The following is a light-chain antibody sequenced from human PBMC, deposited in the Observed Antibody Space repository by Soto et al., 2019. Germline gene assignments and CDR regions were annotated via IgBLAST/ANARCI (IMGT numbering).Light chain of an antibody. CDR1: QGIAPY. V-gene: IGKV1-27*01. CDR3: QKYNRAPLT. J-gene: IGKJ4*01. CDR2: ATS. Sequence: DVQMTQSPSSLSAFVGDRVTITCRASQGIAPYLAWFQQKPGKVPNILIYATSTLQSGVPSRFSGSGSGTDFTLTISRLQPEDVGTYYCQKYNRAPLTFGGGTKVEIK.